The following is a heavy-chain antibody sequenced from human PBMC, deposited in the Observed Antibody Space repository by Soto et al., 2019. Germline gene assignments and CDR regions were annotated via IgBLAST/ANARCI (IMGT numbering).Heavy chain of an antibody. V-gene: IGHV4-59*01. J-gene: IGHJ4*02. CDR3: ARDLAAVPRAFDY. D-gene: IGHD6-13*01. CDR1: GGSISSYF. Sequence: QVQLQESGPGLLKPSETLSLTCTVSGGSISSYFYIWVRQPPGKGLEWIGSVYYTGTTDYNPSLMSRATISVDTSKTQFSLNLRSVTAADTAVYYCARDLAAVPRAFDYWGRGTLVTVSS. CDR2: VYYTGTT.